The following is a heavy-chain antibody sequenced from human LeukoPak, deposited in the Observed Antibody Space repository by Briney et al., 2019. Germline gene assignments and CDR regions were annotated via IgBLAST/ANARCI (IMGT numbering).Heavy chain of an antibody. J-gene: IGHJ4*02. CDR1: GYTFTSYA. CDR3: ARMLYYGSGSYYLY. Sequence: ASVKVSCKASGYTFTSYAMNWVRQAPGQGLEWMGWINPNSGDTNYAQKFQGRVTMTRDTSISTAYMELSRLRSDDTAVYYCARMLYYGSGSYYLYWGQGTLVTVSS. CDR2: INPNSGDT. D-gene: IGHD3-10*01. V-gene: IGHV1-2*02.